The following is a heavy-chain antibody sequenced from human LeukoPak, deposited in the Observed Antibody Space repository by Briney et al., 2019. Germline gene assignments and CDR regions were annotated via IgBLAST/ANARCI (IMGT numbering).Heavy chain of an antibody. Sequence: ASVKVSCKASGYTFTGYYMHWVRQAPGQGLEWMGWINPNSGGTNYAQKFQGRVTMTRDTSISTAYMELSRLRSDDTAVYYCARAFRGYCSSTSCYNWFDPWGQGTLVTVSS. CDR3: ARAFRGYCSSTSCYNWFDP. J-gene: IGHJ5*02. V-gene: IGHV1-2*02. CDR2: INPNSGGT. D-gene: IGHD2-2*03. CDR1: GYTFTGYY.